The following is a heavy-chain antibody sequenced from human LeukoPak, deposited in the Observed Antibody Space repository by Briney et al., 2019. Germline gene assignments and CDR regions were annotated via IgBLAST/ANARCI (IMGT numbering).Heavy chain of an antibody. CDR3: ARDFSLQFFDY. V-gene: IGHV3-33*01. J-gene: IGHJ4*02. Sequence: GGSLRLSCAASGFTFSSYGFHWVRQAPGKGLEWVAVIWSDGSYKYYADSVKGRFTISRDDSKNTLYLQMNSLRAEDTAVYYCARDFSLQFFDYWGQGTLVTVFS. CDR2: IWSDGSYK. CDR1: GFTFSSYG. D-gene: IGHD5-24*01.